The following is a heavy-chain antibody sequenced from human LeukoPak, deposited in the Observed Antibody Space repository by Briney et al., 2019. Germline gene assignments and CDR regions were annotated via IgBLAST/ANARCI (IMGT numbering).Heavy chain of an antibody. D-gene: IGHD6-6*01. J-gene: IGHJ4*02. CDR3: ARGGSPGSADY. V-gene: IGHV3-7*01. CDR1: KFTFSTYW. CDR2: INEDGSEK. Sequence: GGSLRLSCAASKFTFSTYWMSWVRQAPGKGLEWVANINEDGSEKYYVDSVRGRFSISRDNAKNSLFPQMNSLRVEDTAVYYCARGGSPGSADYWGQGTLVTVSS.